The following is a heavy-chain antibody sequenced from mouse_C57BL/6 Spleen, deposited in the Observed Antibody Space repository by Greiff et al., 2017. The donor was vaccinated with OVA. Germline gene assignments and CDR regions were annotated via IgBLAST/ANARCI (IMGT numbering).Heavy chain of an antibody. Sequence: VQGVESGPELVKPGASVKISCKASGYAFSSSWMNWVKQRPGKGLEWIGRIYPGDGDTNYNGKFKGKATLTADKSSSTAYMQLSSLTSEDSAVYFCARETYYTFAYWGQGTLVTVSA. D-gene: IGHD2-12*01. V-gene: IGHV1-82*01. CDR3: ARETYYTFAY. CDR1: GYAFSSSW. J-gene: IGHJ3*01. CDR2: IYPGDGDT.